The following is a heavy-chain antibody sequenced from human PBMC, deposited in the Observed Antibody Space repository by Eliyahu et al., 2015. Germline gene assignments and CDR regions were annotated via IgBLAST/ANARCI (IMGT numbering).Heavy chain of an antibody. Sequence: QVRLQESGPGLVKPSETLSLTCTVSGGSIKSYYWTWXRQPPGKGLEYIGYVDYSGVTNYSPSFKSRVTMSVDTSKSQFSLKLTSVTAADTAVYYCARHVAGFDSWGQGTLVTVSS. J-gene: IGHJ4*02. CDR3: ARHVAGFDS. CDR2: VDYSGVT. V-gene: IGHV4-59*08. CDR1: GGSIKSYY.